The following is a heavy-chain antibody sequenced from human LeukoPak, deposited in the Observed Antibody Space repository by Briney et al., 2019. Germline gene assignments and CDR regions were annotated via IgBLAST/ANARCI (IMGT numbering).Heavy chain of an antibody. CDR1: GFTFSSYS. V-gene: IGHV3-74*01. J-gene: IGHJ4*02. CDR2: INGDGSST. CDR3: ARVTDTWSHFDY. Sequence: GGSLRLSCAASGFTFSSYSMNWVRQAPGKGLVWVSRINGDGSSTSYADSVKGRLTISRDNAKNTLYLQMNSLRAEDTAVYYCARVTDTWSHFDYWGQGTLVTVSS. D-gene: IGHD2-8*02.